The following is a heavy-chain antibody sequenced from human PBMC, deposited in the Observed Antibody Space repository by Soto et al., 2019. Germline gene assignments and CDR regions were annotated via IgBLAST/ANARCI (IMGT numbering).Heavy chain of an antibody. V-gene: IGHV3-30-3*01. CDR3: ARAPLYDILTGSNFFDI. D-gene: IGHD3-9*01. J-gene: IGHJ3*02. CDR2: ISYDGSNK. CDR1: GFTFSSYA. Sequence: GGSLRLSCAASGFTFSSYAMHWVRQAPGKGLEWVAVISYDGSNKYYADSVKGRFTISRDNSKNTLYLQMNSLRAEDTAVYYCARAPLYDILTGSNFFDIWGQGTMVTVSS.